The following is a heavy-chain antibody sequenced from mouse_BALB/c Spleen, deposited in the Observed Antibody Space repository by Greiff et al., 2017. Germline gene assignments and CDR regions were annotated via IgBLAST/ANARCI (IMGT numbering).Heavy chain of an antibody. CDR2: ILPGSGST. CDR3: ARRVYYGYSDY. D-gene: IGHD1-1*01. CDR1: GYTFSSYW. V-gene: IGHV1-9*01. J-gene: IGHJ2*01. Sequence: VQLQQSGAELMKPGASVKISCKATGYTFSSYWIEWVKQRPGHGLEWIGEILPGSGSTNYNEKFKGKATFTADTSSNTAYMQLSSLTSEDSAVYYCARRVYYGYSDYWGQGTTLTVSS.